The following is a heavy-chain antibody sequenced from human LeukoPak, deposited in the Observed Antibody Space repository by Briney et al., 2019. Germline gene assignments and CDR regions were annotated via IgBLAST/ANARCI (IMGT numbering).Heavy chain of an antibody. CDR3: ARSGRYFDWLLATNYFDY. CDR2: IYYSGST. V-gene: IGHV4-31*03. D-gene: IGHD3-9*01. Sequence: SETLSLTCTVSGGSISSGGYYWSWIRQHPGKGLEWIGHIYYSGSTYYNLSLKSRVTISVDTSKNQFSLKLSSVTAADTAVYYCARSGRYFDWLLATNYFDYWGRGTLVTVSS. CDR1: GGSISSGGYY. J-gene: IGHJ4*02.